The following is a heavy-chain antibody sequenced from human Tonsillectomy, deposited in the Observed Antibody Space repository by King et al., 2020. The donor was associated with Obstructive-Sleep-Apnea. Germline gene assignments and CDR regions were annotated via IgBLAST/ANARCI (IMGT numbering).Heavy chain of an antibody. Sequence: VQLVESGGGVVQPGGSLRLSCAASGFTFSSYGMHWVRQAPGKGLEWVAFIRYDGSNKYYADSVKGRFTISRDNSKNTLYLQMNSLRAEDTAVYYCARNLDSFRFGASLGDYFDYWGQGILVTVSS. V-gene: IGHV3-30*02. CDR1: GFTFSSYG. D-gene: IGHD3-10*01. CDR2: IRYDGSNK. CDR3: ARNLDSFRFGASLGDYFDY. J-gene: IGHJ4*02.